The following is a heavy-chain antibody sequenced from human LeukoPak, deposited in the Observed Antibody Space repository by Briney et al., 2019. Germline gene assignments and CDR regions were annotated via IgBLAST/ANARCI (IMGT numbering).Heavy chain of an antibody. CDR1: GGSISSGGYS. J-gene: IGHJ4*02. D-gene: IGHD1-7*01. CDR2: IYHSGST. V-gene: IGHV4-30-2*01. Sequence: YPSETLSLTCAVSGGSISSGGYSWSWIRQPPGKGLEWIGYIYHSGSTYYNPSLKSRVTISVDRSKNQFSLKLSSVTAADTAVYYCARGITGTEDYWGQGTLVTVSS. CDR3: ARGITGTEDY.